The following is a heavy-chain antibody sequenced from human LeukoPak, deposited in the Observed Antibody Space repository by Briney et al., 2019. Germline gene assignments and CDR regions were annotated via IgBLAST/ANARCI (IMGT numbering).Heavy chain of an antibody. CDR1: GGSISSYY. CDR3: ARHSEHYYGSGSYYNWFDP. D-gene: IGHD3-10*01. Sequence: SGTLSLTCTVSGGSISSYYWSWIRQPPGKGLEWIGYIYYSGSTNYNPSLKSRVTISVDTSKNQFSLKLSSVTAADTAVYYCARHSEHYYGSGSYYNWFDPWGQGTLVTVSS. V-gene: IGHV4-59*08. J-gene: IGHJ5*02. CDR2: IYYSGST.